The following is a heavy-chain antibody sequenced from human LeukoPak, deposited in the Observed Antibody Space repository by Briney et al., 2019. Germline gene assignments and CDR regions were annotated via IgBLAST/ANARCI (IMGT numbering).Heavy chain of an antibody. D-gene: IGHD6-13*01. CDR3: ARGAGIAAAGGYFQH. J-gene: IGHJ1*01. V-gene: IGHV1-2*04. Sequence: ALVKVSCKASGYTFTGYYMHWVRQAPGQGLEWMGWINPNSGGTNYAQKFQGWVTMTRDTSISTAYMELSRLRSDDTAVYYCARGAGIAAAGGYFQHWGQGTLVTVSS. CDR2: INPNSGGT. CDR1: GYTFTGYY.